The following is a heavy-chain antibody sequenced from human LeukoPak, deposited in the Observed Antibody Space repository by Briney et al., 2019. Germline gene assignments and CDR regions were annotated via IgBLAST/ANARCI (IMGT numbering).Heavy chain of an antibody. CDR2: ISAYNGNT. D-gene: IGHD6-13*01. Sequence: VASVKVSCKASGGTFSSYAISWVRQAPGQGLEWMGWISAYNGNTNYAQKLQGRVTMTTDTSTSTAYMELRSLRSDDTAVYYCARDSWYSSSWYPTYYYYYMDVWGKGTTVTVSS. V-gene: IGHV1-18*01. CDR1: GGTFSSYA. J-gene: IGHJ6*03. CDR3: ARDSWYSSSWYPTYYYYYMDV.